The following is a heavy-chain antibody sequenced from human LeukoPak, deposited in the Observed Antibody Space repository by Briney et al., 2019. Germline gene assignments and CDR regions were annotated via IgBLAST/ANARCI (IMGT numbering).Heavy chain of an antibody. Sequence: GGSLRLSCAASGFTFSSYWMSWVGQAPGTGREGVAGISQDVTVEASADSVKSRFTIPRDNTKNSLFLQMNRLRAEDTAVYYCARESFYYGSGSYYRRGYYLDYSGPGTLVTVSS. V-gene: IGHV3-7*01. CDR2: ISQDVTVE. CDR1: GFTFSSYW. D-gene: IGHD3-10*01. CDR3: ARESFYYGSGSYYRRGYYLDY. J-gene: IGHJ4*02.